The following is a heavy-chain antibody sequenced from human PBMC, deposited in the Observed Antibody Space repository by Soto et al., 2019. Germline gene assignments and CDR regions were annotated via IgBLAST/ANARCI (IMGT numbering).Heavy chain of an antibody. Sequence: EVQLVETGGGLIHPGGSLRLSCAASGFTVSSNYMSWVRQAPGKGLEWVSVIYSGGNTYYADSVKGRFTISRDHSKATLYLQTDSLVAEDSAVYYCGREALPRGGGAFDFWGQGTMVSVSS. CDR1: GFTVSSNY. CDR3: GREALPRGGGAFDF. CDR2: IYSGGNT. D-gene: IGHD3-10*01. V-gene: IGHV3-53*02. J-gene: IGHJ3*01.